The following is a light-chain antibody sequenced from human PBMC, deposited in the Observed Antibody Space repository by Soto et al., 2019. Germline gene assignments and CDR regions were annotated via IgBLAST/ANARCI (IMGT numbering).Light chain of an antibody. V-gene: IGKV3-20*01. CDR2: GAS. J-gene: IGKJ2*01. CDR3: QQYGSSPDT. Sequence: EIVLTQSPGTLSLSPGERATLSCRASQSVSSSYLAWYQQKPGQAPRLLIYGASSRATGIPDRFSGSGSGTDFTVTIIRLEPEDFAVYYCQQYGSSPDTVGQGTKLEIK. CDR1: QSVSSSY.